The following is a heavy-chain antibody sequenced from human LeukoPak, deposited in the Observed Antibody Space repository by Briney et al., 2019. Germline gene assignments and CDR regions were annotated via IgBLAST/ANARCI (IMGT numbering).Heavy chain of an antibody. CDR1: GGSISSSSYD. D-gene: IGHD3-22*01. CDR3: ARQDLRYYDSGGDFDY. CDR2: IYYSGST. Sequence: PTETLSLTCTVSGGSISSSSYDWGWIHQPPGKGLEWIGSIYYSGSTYYHRASKSGITITVHTSKNQFSLKLSSVTAADTAVYYCARQDLRYYDSGGDFDYWGQGTLVTVSS. V-gene: IGHV4-39*01. J-gene: IGHJ4*02.